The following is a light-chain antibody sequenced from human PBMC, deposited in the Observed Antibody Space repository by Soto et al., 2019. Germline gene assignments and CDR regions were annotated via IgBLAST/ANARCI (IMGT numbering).Light chain of an antibody. Sequence: DIQMTQSTNSLSASVVDRVTITCRASQSISSCLNWYQEKPGKAPKLLIYAASTLQSGVPSRFSGSGSGTDFTLTISCLQSEDFATYYCQQYYSYPLTFGGGTKVDIK. CDR2: AAS. V-gene: IGKV1-39*01. CDR1: QSISSC. CDR3: QQYYSYPLT. J-gene: IGKJ4*01.